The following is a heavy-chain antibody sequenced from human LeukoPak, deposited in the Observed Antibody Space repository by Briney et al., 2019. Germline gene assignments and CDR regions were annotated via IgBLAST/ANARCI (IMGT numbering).Heavy chain of an antibody. V-gene: IGHV4-59*01. CDR1: GGSISSYY. D-gene: IGHD2-15*01. CDR3: ARDGSRGGYHNWFDP. CDR2: IYYSGST. J-gene: IGHJ5*02. Sequence: PSETLSLTCTVSGGSISSYYWSWIRQPPGKGLEWIGYIYYSGSTNYNPSLKSRVTISVDTSKNQFSLKLSSVTAADTAVYYCARDGSRGGYHNWFDPWGQGTLVTVSS.